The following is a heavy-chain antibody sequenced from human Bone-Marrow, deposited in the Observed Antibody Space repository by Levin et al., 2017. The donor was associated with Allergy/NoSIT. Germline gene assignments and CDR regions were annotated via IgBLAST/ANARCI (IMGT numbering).Heavy chain of an antibody. CDR2: IYYSGST. D-gene: IGHD3-16*01. CDR3: ARGASLRAFDI. J-gene: IGHJ3*02. V-gene: IGHV4-59*01. Sequence: PSQTLSLTCTVSGGSISSYYWSWLRQPPGKGLEWIGYIYYSGSTNYNPSLKSRVTISVDTSKNQFSLKLSSVTAADTAVYYCARGASLRAFDIWGQGTMVTVSS. CDR1: GGSISSYY.